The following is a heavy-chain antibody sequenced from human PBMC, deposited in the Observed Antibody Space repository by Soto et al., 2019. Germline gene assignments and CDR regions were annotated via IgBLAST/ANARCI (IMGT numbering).Heavy chain of an antibody. V-gene: IGHV3-73*01. D-gene: IGHD6-19*01. CDR3: TRQTDAVQWLVVPTDYNFDY. CDR1: GFTFGGSA. CDR2: IRSKTNSYAT. Sequence: GGSLRLSCAASGFTFGGSAMHWVRQASGKGLEWVGHIRSKTNSYATAYAESVKGRFTISRDVSMNTAYLQMNSLKTEDTAVYFCTRQTDAVQWLVVPTDYNFDYWGQGTLVTVSS. J-gene: IGHJ4*02.